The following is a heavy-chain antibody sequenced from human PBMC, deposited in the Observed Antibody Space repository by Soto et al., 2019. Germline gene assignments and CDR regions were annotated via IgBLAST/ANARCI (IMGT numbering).Heavy chain of an antibody. D-gene: IGHD3-10*01. CDR3: ASSYGSGYRAFDY. Sequence: QVQLVQSGAEVKKPGSSVRVSCKASGDTFTFYSINWVRQAPGLGLEWMGRINPILSMSNYAQRFQGRVTMTEEKSTSRAYMELSSLRSEDTAMYYCASSYGSGYRAFDYWGQGALVTVSS. J-gene: IGHJ4*02. CDR1: GDTFTFYS. CDR2: INPILSMS. V-gene: IGHV1-69*02.